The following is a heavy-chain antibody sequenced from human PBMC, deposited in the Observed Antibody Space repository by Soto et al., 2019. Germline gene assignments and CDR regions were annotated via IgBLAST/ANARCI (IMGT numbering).Heavy chain of an antibody. CDR2: IYYDGNT. Sequence: PSETLSLTCTVSGGSISSSSNYWGWLRQPQGKGLECIGNIYYDGNTYYNPSLKSRVTISLDTSKHQFSLRLDSVTAADTAEYFCVMSSILPRVLIYPCEYCGHGTLV. V-gene: IGHV4-39*01. D-gene: IGHD6-6*01. CDR1: GGSISSSSNY. J-gene: IGHJ4*01. CDR3: VMSSILPRVLIYPCEY.